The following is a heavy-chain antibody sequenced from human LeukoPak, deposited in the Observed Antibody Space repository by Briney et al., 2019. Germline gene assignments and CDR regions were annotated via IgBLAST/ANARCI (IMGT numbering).Heavy chain of an antibody. CDR3: ARDYLSVLAGRRNTSYYYYGMDV. J-gene: IGHJ6*02. CDR1: GVTFSSYG. Sequence: QPGGSLRLSCAASGVTFSSYGMSWVRQAPGKGREGVANINQDGSEKYYVDSVKGRFTISRDNAKNSLYLQMNRLRAEDTAVYYCARDYLSVLAGRRNTSYYYYGMDVWGQGTTVTVSS. V-gene: IGHV3-7*01. CDR2: INQDGSEK. D-gene: IGHD2-8*02.